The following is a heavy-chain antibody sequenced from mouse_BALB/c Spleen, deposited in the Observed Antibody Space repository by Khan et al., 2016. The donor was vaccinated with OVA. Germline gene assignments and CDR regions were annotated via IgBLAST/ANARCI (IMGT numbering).Heavy chain of an antibody. J-gene: IGHJ3*01. V-gene: IGHV1-77*01. CDR3: ARGGYSAFAY. Sequence: QVQLKQSGPELVKPGASLKVSCKASGYTFTDYIIGWVKQSTRQGLEWIGDIFPGSDTPYYNEKFKDRATLTADKSANTAYMQLSSLTSDESAVYFCARGGYSAFAYWGQGTLVTVSA. CDR2: IFPGSDTP. CDR1: GYTFTDYI. D-gene: IGHD2-14*01.